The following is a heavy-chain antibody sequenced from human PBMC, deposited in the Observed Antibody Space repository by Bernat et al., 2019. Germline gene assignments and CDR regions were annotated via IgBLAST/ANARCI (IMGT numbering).Heavy chain of an antibody. Sequence: EVQLVESGGGLVQPGGSLRLSCAASGFTFSSYAMSWVRQAPGKGLEWVSAISGSGGSKSYAGSVKGRFTISRDNSKNTLYLQMNSLRAEDTAVYYCAASGYYSKGYFDYWGQGTLVTVSS. CDR2: ISGSGGSK. J-gene: IGHJ4*02. CDR1: GFTFSSYA. D-gene: IGHD3-3*01. V-gene: IGHV3-23*04. CDR3: AASGYYSKGYFDY.